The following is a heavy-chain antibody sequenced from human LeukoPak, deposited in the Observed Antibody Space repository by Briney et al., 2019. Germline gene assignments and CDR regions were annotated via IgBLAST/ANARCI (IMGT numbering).Heavy chain of an antibody. CDR2: ISYDGSNK. Sequence: GGSLRLSCAASGFTFSSYAMHWVRQAPGKGLEWVAVISYDGSNKYYADSVKGRFTISRDNSKNTLYLQMNSLRAEDTAVYYCARDLKQWLVQGSFDYWGQGTLATVSS. J-gene: IGHJ4*02. D-gene: IGHD6-19*01. CDR3: ARDLKQWLVQGSFDY. V-gene: IGHV3-30-3*01. CDR1: GFTFSSYA.